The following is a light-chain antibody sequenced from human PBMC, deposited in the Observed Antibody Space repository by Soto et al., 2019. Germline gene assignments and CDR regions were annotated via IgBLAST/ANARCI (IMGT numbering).Light chain of an antibody. CDR2: KSS. Sequence: DIQMTQSPSTLSASEGDRVTISCRASQSVSIWLAWYQQKPGRAPKLLIYKSSILESGVPSRFSGSGSGTEFTLTISSLQPDDFATYYCQQYNSYSWTFGQGTKV. CDR1: QSVSIW. V-gene: IGKV1-5*03. J-gene: IGKJ1*01. CDR3: QQYNSYSWT.